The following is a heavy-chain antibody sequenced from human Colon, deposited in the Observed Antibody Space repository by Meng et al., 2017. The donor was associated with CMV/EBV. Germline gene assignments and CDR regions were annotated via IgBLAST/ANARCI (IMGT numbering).Heavy chain of an antibody. D-gene: IGHD6-19*01. CDR2: INPNSGGT. CDR3: ARDFNSLAVSAANWFDP. Sequence: VQVGQAGTEVKKPGASVNVSCKISVYTFSNYGITWVRQAPGQGLEWMGWINPNSGGTNYKEKFQGRVTMTRDTSISTAYMELSGLTSDDTAVYYCARDFNSLAVSAANWFDPWGQGTLVTVSS. CDR1: VYTFSNYG. J-gene: IGHJ5*02. V-gene: IGHV1-2*02.